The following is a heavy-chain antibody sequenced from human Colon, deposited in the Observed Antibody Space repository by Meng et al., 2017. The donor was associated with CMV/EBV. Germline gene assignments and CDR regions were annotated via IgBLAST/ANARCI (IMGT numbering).Heavy chain of an antibody. CDR1: GGSFSGYY. CDR3: ARGTYGYCSSTSCYGLRGCYGMDV. J-gene: IGHJ6*02. Sequence: GSLRLSCAVYGGSFSGYYWSWIRQPPGKGLEWIGEINHSGSTNYNPSLKSRVTISVDTSKNQFSLKLSSVTAADTAVYYCARGTYGYCSSTSCYGLRGCYGMDVWGQGTTVTVSS. CDR2: INHSGST. D-gene: IGHD2-2*03. V-gene: IGHV4-34*01.